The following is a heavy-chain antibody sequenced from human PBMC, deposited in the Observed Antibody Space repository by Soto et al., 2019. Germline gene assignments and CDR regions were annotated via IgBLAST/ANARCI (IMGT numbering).Heavy chain of an antibody. CDR3: TSYTYTRRCSYFSMDV. CDR2: VRSKAYGETT. J-gene: IGHJ6*02. V-gene: IGHV3-49*03. Sequence: GGSLRLSCTGSGFTFGDYAMSWSRQAPGKGLEWVGVVRSKAYGETTDYAASVKGRFTILLDDSKSIAYLQMNSLQSEDTGVYYCTSYTYTRRCSYFSMDVWGDGITVTVS. D-gene: IGHD2-2*02. CDR1: GFTFGDYA.